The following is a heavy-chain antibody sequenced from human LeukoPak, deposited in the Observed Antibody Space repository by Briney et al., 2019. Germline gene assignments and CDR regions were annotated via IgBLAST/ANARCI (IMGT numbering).Heavy chain of an antibody. J-gene: IGHJ4*02. V-gene: IGHV4-4*07. D-gene: IGHD2-8*02. CDR1: GGSISSYY. CDR2: IYTSGST. CDR3: ARTTGTGGTDYYFDY. Sequence: PSETLSLTCTVSGGSISSYYWSWIRQPAGKGLEWIGRIYTSGSTNYNPSLKSRVTMSVDTSKNQFSLKLSSVTAADTAVYYCARTTGTGGTDYYFDYWGQGTLVTVSS.